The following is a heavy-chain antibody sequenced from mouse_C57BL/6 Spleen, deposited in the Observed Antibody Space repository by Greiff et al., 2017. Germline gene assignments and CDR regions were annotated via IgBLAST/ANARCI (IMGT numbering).Heavy chain of an antibody. CDR3: AREKAMVTTADY. Sequence: EVKLQQSGPELVKPGASVKISCKASGYTFTDYYMNWVKQSHGKSLEWIGDINPNNGGTSYNQKFKGKATLTVDKSSSTAYMELRSLTSEDSAVYYCAREKAMVTTADYWGQGTTLTVSS. CDR2: INPNNGGT. J-gene: IGHJ2*01. CDR1: GYTFTDYY. V-gene: IGHV1-26*01. D-gene: IGHD2-2*01.